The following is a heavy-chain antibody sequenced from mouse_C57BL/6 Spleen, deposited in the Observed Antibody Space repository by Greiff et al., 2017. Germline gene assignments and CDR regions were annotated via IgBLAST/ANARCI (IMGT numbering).Heavy chain of an antibody. J-gene: IGHJ2*01. CDR2: IDPSDSDT. CDR1: GYTFTSSW. V-gene: IGHV1-52*01. D-gene: IGHD2-5*01. CDR3: AREYSNYGGFDY. Sequence: QVQLQQSGAELVRPGSSVKLSCKASGYTFTSSWMHWVKQRPIQGLEWIGNIDPSDSDTHYNQKFKDKATLTVDKSSSTAYMQLSSLTSEDSAVYYCAREYSNYGGFDYWGQGTTLTVSS.